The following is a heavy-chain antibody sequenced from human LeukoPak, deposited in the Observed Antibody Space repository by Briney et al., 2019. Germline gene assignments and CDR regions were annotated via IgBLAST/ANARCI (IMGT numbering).Heavy chain of an antibody. D-gene: IGHD3-10*01. CDR3: ARDHYGSGSYKSYFDS. CDR1: GGSISTYY. CDR2: MYTSGST. Sequence: PSETLSLTCTVSGGSISTYYWSWLRQPAGKGLGWIGRMYTSGSTKYNPSLKSRVTISVDNSKNQFSLKLTSVTAADTAVYYCARDHYGSGSYKSYFDSWGQGTRVTVSS. J-gene: IGHJ4*02. V-gene: IGHV4-4*07.